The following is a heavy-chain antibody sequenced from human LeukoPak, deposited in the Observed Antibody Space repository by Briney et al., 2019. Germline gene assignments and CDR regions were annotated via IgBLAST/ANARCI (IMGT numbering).Heavy chain of an antibody. D-gene: IGHD1-26*01. CDR2: IYYSGST. V-gene: IGHV4-59*01. CDR3: ARDSLGGSYFDY. CDR1: GGSISSYY. J-gene: IGHJ4*02. Sequence: SETLSLTCTVSGGSISSYYWSWIRQPPGKGLEWIGYIYYSGSTNYNPSLKSRVTISVDTSKNQFSLELSSVTAADTAVYYCARDSLGGSYFDYWGQGTLVTVSS.